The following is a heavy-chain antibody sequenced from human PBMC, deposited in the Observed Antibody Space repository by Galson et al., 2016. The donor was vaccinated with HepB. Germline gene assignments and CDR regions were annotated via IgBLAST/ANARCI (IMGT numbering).Heavy chain of an antibody. CDR3: VRDGVGAAPFDY. Sequence: SLRLSCAVSGFTFSSHCMHWVRQAPGKGLAWISRIKGDGSATNYADSVKGRFTISRDNAKNTLYLQMNSLIAEDTAVYFCVRDGVGAAPFDYWGQGRLVTVSS. J-gene: IGHJ4*02. CDR2: IKGDGSAT. D-gene: IGHD3-3*01. CDR1: GFTFSSHC. V-gene: IGHV3-74*01.